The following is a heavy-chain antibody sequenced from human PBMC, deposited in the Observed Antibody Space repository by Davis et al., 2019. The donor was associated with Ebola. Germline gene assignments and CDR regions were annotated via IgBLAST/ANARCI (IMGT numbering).Heavy chain of an antibody. J-gene: IGHJ3*02. CDR1: GGTFSSYA. CDR2: IIPIFGTA. CDR3: ARELHPPYYDSSGSAFDI. V-gene: IGHV1-69*13. D-gene: IGHD3-22*01. Sequence: AASVKVSCKASGGTFSSYAISWVRQAPGQGLEWMGGIIPIFGTANYAQKFQGRVTITADESTSTAYMELSSLRSEDTAVYYCARELHPPYYDSSGSAFDIWGQGTMVTVSS.